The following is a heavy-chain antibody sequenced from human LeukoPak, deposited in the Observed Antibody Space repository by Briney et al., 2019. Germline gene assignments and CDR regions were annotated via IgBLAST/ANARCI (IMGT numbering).Heavy chain of an antibody. CDR2: INPNSGGT. CDR1: GYTFTGYY. D-gene: IGHD6-19*01. CDR3: ARLYSSGWYDY. V-gene: IGHV1-2*06. J-gene: IGHJ4*02. Sequence: ASVKLSCKASGYTFTGYYMHWVRQAPGQGREWMGRINPNSGGTNYAQKFQGRVTMTRDTSISTAYMELSRLRSDDTAVYYCARLYSSGWYDYWGQGTLVTVSS.